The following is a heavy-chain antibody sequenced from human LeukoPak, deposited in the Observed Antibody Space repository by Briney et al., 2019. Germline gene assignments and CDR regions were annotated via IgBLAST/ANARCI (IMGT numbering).Heavy chain of an antibody. V-gene: IGHV3-48*04. J-gene: IGHJ4*02. CDR3: ARESRRGSGSYGHFDY. Sequence: GGSLRLSCAASGFTFSSYSMNWVRQAPGKGLEWVSYISSSSSTIYYADSVKGRFTISGDNAKNSLYLQMNSLRAEDTAVYYCARESRRGSGSYGHFDYWGQGTLVTVSS. CDR2: ISSSSSTI. D-gene: IGHD1-26*01. CDR1: GFTFSSYS.